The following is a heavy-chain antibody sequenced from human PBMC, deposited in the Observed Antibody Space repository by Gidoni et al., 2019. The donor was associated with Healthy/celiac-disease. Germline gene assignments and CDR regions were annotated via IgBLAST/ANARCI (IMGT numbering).Heavy chain of an antibody. CDR2: IHIAGDT. CDR3: TRGGAPAHYAFDI. V-gene: IGHV3-13*01. J-gene: IGHJ3*02. Sequence: EVQLVESGGGLVQPGGSLRLSCAASGFPFSSLDMHWVRQSTGKGLEWVSSIHIAGDTYYAGSVKGRFTISRENAKNSLYLQMDSLTAGDTAVYYCTRGGAPAHYAFDIWGQGTMVTVSS. CDR1: GFPFSSLD. D-gene: IGHD2-2*01.